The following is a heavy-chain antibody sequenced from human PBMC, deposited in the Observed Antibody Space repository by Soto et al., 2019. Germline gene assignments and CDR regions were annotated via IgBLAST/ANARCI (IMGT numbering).Heavy chain of an antibody. CDR1: GYTFTNYG. CDR3: ARDTSRGEYDY. J-gene: IGHJ4*02. V-gene: IGHV1-18*01. D-gene: IGHD3-10*01. CDR2: INVYNGNT. Sequence: QVQLVQSGAEVKKPGASVKVSCKASGYTFTNYGISWVRQAPGQGLEWMGWINVYNGNTNYAQKLQGRVTMTTDTSTRTAYLDLRSLRSDDTAVYFCARDTSRGEYDYWGQGTLVTVSS.